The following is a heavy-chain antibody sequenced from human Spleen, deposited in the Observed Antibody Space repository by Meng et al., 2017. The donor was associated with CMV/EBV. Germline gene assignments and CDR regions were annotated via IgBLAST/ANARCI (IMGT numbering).Heavy chain of an antibody. J-gene: IGHJ5*02. Sequence: ASVKVSCKASGYTFIGYYIHWVRQAPGQGLEWLGWINPNSGATYYAQKLQDTVTMTRDTSMTTAYMYLNNLRSDDTAVYYCAMGKDGGNMWSFDPWGQGTLVTVSS. D-gene: IGHD4-23*01. CDR2: INPNSGAT. CDR3: AMGKDGGNMWSFDP. V-gene: IGHV1-2*02. CDR1: GYTFIGYY.